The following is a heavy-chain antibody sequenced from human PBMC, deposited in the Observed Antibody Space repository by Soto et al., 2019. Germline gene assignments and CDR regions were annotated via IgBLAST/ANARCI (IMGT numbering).Heavy chain of an antibody. V-gene: IGHV3-9*01. CDR2: ISWNSGSI. Sequence: EVQLVESGGGLVQPGRSLRLSCAASGFTFDDYAMHWVRQAPGKGLEWVSGISWNSGSIGYADSVKGRFTISRDNAKNSLYLQMNSLRAEDTALYYCAKARADGDYVGPYFQHWGQGTLVTVSS. CDR1: GFTFDDYA. J-gene: IGHJ1*01. D-gene: IGHD4-17*01. CDR3: AKARADGDYVGPYFQH.